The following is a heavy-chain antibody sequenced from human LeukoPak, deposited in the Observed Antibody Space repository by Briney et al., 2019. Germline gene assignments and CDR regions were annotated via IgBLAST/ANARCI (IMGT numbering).Heavy chain of an antibody. J-gene: IGHJ4*02. Sequence: PSETLSLTCTVSGGSISSYYWSWIRQPPGKGLEWIGYIHYSGSTYYNPSLESRVTISVDTSKNQFSLKLSSVTAADTAVYYCATSGWYLLPGVYWGQGTLVTVSS. CDR3: ATSGWYLLPGVY. V-gene: IGHV4-59*04. CDR1: GGSISSYY. CDR2: IHYSGST. D-gene: IGHD6-19*01.